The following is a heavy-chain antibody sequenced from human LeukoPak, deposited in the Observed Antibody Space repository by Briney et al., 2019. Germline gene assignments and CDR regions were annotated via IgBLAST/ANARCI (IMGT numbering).Heavy chain of an antibody. V-gene: IGHV4-59*08. CDR2: IYYSGST. CDR1: GGSISSYY. D-gene: IGHD3-9*01. CDR3: TRHDWSRGWFDP. Sequence: SETLSLTSTVSGGSISSYYWSWIRQPPGKGLEWIGYIYYSGSTNYNPSLKSRVTISVDTSKNQFSLKLNCVTAADTAVYYCTRHDWSRGWFDPWGQGTLVTVPS. J-gene: IGHJ5*02.